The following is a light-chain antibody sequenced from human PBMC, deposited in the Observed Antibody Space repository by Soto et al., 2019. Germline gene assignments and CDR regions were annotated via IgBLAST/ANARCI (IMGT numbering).Light chain of an antibody. CDR2: DAS. CDR1: QSVGSD. Sequence: ESVLTQSPATLSLSPGERATLSCRASQSVGSDLAWYQQKPGQAPRFLMYDASNRATGIPARFSGSASGTDFTLTISSLEPEDFAVYYCQLRSNWPPITFGQGTRLEIK. J-gene: IGKJ5*01. V-gene: IGKV3-11*01. CDR3: QLRSNWPPIT.